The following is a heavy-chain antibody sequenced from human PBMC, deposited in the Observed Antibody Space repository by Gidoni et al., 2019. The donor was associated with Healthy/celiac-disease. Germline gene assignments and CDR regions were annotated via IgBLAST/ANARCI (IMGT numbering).Heavy chain of an antibody. D-gene: IGHD6-6*01. Sequence: QVQLQQWGAGLLKPSETLSLTCAVYGGSFSGYYWSWIRQPPGKGLEWIGEINHSGSTNYNPSLKSRVTISVDTSKNQFSLKLSSVTAADTAVYYCARARRWQLVRVTPYSAGHFDPWGQGTLVTVSS. CDR2: INHSGST. V-gene: IGHV4-34*01. CDR1: GGSFSGYY. CDR3: ARARRWQLVRVTPYSAGHFDP. J-gene: IGHJ5*02.